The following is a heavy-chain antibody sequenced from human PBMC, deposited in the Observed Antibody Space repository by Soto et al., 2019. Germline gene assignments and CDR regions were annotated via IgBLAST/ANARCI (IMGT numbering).Heavy chain of an antibody. CDR2: IIPLFGIA. V-gene: IGHV1-69*15. CDR1: GGTFNNYA. CDR3: ATDSTYYENLTGYSGAAFGHNWFDP. D-gene: IGHD3-9*01. Sequence: QVQLVQSGAEVKKPGSSVKVSCKASGGTFNNYAISWVRQAPGQGLEWMGRIIPLFGIANYAQKFQGRVTITADESTSTAYMDLSSLRSEDTAVYYCATDSTYYENLTGYSGAAFGHNWFDPWGQGTLVTVSS. J-gene: IGHJ5*02.